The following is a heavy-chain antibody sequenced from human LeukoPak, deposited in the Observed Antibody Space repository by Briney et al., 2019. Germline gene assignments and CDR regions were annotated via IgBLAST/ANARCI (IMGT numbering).Heavy chain of an antibody. D-gene: IGHD3-10*01. CDR1: GGSISSYC. J-gene: IGHJ4*02. CDR2: IYTSGSN. Sequence: SETLSLTCTVSGGSISSYCWSWLQPPARQGGEWIRRIYTSGSNNYNPSLKSRVTMSVDTSKNQFSLKLSSVTAADTAVYYCARDTITRGLDYWGQGTLVTVSS. V-gene: IGHV4-4*07. CDR3: ARDTITRGLDY.